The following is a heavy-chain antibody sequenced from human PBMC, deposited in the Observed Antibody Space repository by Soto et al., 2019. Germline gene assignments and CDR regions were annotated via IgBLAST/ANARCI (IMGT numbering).Heavy chain of an antibody. CDR1: GGSVSSGSYY. J-gene: IGHJ5*02. Sequence: SETLSLTCTVSGGSVSSGSYYWSWIRQPPGKGLEWIGYIYYSGSTNYNPSLKSRVTISVDTSKNQFSLKLSSVTAADTAVYYCARVRAAPSTYWFDPWGQGTLVTVSS. CDR3: ARVRAAPSTYWFDP. CDR2: IYYSGST. D-gene: IGHD6-13*01. V-gene: IGHV4-61*01.